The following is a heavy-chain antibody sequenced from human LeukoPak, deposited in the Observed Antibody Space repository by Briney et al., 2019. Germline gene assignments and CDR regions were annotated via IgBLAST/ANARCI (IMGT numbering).Heavy chain of an antibody. D-gene: IGHD3-16*01. CDR3: AREPPGGGFDY. V-gene: IGHV3-43*02. Sequence: PGGSLRLSCAASGFTFDDYAMHWVRQAPGKGLEWLSLISGDGGSTYYADSVKGRFTISRDNSKNTLYLQMNSLRAEDTAVYYCAREPPGGGFDYWGQGTLVTVSS. CDR2: ISGDGGST. J-gene: IGHJ4*02. CDR1: GFTFDDYA.